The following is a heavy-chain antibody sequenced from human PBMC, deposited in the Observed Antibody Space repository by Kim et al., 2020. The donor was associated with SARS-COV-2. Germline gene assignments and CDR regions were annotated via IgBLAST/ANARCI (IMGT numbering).Heavy chain of an antibody. V-gene: IGHV4-34*01. CDR1: GGSFSGYY. CDR2: INHSGST. Sequence: SETLSLTCAVYGGSFSGYYWSWIRQPPGKGLEWIGEINHSGSTNYNPSLKSRVTISVDTSKNQFSLKLSSVTAADTAVYYCARAWFGELLIRMYYFDYWG. D-gene: IGHD3-10*01. CDR3: ARAWFGELLIRMYYFDY. J-gene: IGHJ4*01.